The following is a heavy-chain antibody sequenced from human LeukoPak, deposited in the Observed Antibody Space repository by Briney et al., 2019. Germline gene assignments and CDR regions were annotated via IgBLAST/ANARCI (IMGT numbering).Heavy chain of an antibody. V-gene: IGHV4-59*01. Sequence: KTSETLSLTCTVSGGSISSYYWSWIRQPPGKGLEWIGYIYYSGSTNYNPSLKSRVTISVDTSKNQFSLKLSSVTAADTAVYYCARVRVVAADYYYYHGMDVWGQGTTVTVSS. D-gene: IGHD6-25*01. J-gene: IGHJ6*02. CDR2: IYYSGST. CDR1: GGSISSYY. CDR3: ARVRVVAADYYYYHGMDV.